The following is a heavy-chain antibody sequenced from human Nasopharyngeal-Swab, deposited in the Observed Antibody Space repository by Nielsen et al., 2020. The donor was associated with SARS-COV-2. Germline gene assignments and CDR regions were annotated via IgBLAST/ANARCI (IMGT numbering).Heavy chain of an antibody. CDR3: ARDRVAATPFGGPEWSFDY. J-gene: IGHJ4*02. CDR1: GGTFSSYA. CDR2: IIPIFGTA. Sequence: SVKVSCKASGGTFSSYAISWVRQAPGQGLEWMGGIIPIFGTANYAQKFQGRVTMTRDTSTSTVYMELSSLRSEDTAVYYCARDRVAATPFGGPEWSFDYWGQGTLVTVSS. V-gene: IGHV1-69*05. D-gene: IGHD2-15*01.